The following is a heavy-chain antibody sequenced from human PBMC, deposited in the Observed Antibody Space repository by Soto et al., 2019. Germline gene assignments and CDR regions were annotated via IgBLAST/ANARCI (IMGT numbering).Heavy chain of an antibody. CDR2: ISSSGSTI. V-gene: IGHV3-48*03. CDR1: GFTFSSYE. J-gene: IGHJ4*02. Sequence: GGSLRLSCAASGFTFSSYEMNWVRQAPGKGLEWVSYISSSGSTIYYADSVKGRFTISRDNAKNTLYLQMNSLRDEDTAVYYCARGHYDFWPRFDYWGQGTLVTVSS. CDR3: ARGHYDFWPRFDY. D-gene: IGHD3-3*01.